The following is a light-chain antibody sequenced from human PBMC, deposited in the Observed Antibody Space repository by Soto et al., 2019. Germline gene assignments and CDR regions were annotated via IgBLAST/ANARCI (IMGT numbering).Light chain of an antibody. V-gene: IGLV2-8*01. CDR1: SSDVGGYNY. CDR3: SSYGGSKV. CDR2: EVS. J-gene: IGLJ2*01. Sequence: QSALTQPPSASGSPGQSVTISCTGSSSDVGGYNYVSWYQQHPGNAPNLMIYEVSKRPSGVPDRFSGSKSGNTASLTVSGLQAEDEADYYCSSYGGSKVFGGWTKLTVL.